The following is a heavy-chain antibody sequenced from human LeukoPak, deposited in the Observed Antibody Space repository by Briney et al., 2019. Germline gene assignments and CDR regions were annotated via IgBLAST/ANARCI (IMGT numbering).Heavy chain of an antibody. V-gene: IGHV1-18*04. CDR2: ISAYNGNT. CDR1: GYTFTGYY. Sequence: ASVKVSCKASGYTFTGYYIHWMRQAPGQGLEWMGWISAYNGNTNYAQKLQGRVTMTTDTSTSTAYMELRSLRSDDTAVYYCARDLYYDILSPGYWGQGTLVTVSS. J-gene: IGHJ4*02. CDR3: ARDLYYDILSPGY. D-gene: IGHD3-9*01.